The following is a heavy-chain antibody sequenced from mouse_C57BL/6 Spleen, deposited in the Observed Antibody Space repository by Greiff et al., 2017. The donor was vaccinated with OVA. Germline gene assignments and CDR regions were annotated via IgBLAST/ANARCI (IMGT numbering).Heavy chain of an antibody. CDR1: GYAFSSSW. V-gene: IGHV1-82*01. D-gene: IGHD1-1*01. CDR2: IYPGDGDT. J-gene: IGHJ2*01. Sequence: QVQLQQSGPELVKPGASVKISCKASGYAFSSSWMNWVKQRPGKGLEWIGRIYPGDGDTNYNGKFKGKATLTADKSSSTAYMQLSSLTSEDSAVYFCARSDYYGRMYYFDYWGQGTTLTVSS. CDR3: ARSDYYGRMYYFDY.